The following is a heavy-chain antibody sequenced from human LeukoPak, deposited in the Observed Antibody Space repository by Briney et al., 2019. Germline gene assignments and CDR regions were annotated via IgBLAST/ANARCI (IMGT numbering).Heavy chain of an antibody. Sequence: SGGSLRLSCAASGFTFSSYAMSWVRQAPGKGLEWVSAISGSGGSTYYADSVKGRFTISRDNSKNTLYLQMNSLGAEDTAVYYCAKDQWLVHIFDYWGQGTLVTVSS. CDR1: GFTFSSYA. D-gene: IGHD6-19*01. CDR2: ISGSGGST. J-gene: IGHJ4*02. CDR3: AKDQWLVHIFDY. V-gene: IGHV3-23*01.